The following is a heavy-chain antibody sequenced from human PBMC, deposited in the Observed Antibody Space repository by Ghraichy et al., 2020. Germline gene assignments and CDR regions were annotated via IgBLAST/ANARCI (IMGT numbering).Heavy chain of an antibody. CDR1: GFTFDDYA. V-gene: IGHV3-9*01. D-gene: IGHD1-1*01. Sequence: GGSLRLSCAASGFTFDDYAMHWVRQAPGKGLEWVSGISWNSGSIGYADSVKGRFTISRDNAKNSLYLQMNSLRAEDTALYYCAKDPSAQGTYWYFDLWGRGTLVTVSS. CDR2: ISWNSGSI. CDR3: AKDPSAQGTYWYFDL. J-gene: IGHJ2*01.